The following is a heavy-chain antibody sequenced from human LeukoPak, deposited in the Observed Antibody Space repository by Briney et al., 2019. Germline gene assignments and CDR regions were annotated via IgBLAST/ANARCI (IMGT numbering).Heavy chain of an antibody. D-gene: IGHD4-17*01. V-gene: IGHV3-74*01. J-gene: IGHJ4*02. CDR3: AKETTVTGGDY. CDR1: GFTFSSYW. Sequence: PGGSLRLSCAASGFTFSSYWMHWVRQAPGKGLVWVSRINSDGSSTSYADSVKGRFTISRDNSKNTLYLQMNSLRAEDTAVYYCAKETTVTGGDYWGQGTLVTVSS. CDR2: INSDGSST.